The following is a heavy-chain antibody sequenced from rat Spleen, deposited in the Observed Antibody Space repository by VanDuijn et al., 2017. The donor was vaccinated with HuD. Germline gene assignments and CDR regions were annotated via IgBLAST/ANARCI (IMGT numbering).Heavy chain of an antibody. Sequence: EVQLVESGGGLVQPGNSLKLSCAASGFTFSDYAMAWVRQSPKKGLEWVASISHEGGRTYYGDSVKGRFTISRENAKSTLYLQMNSLKSEDTATYYCARHRAYWFADWGQGTLVTVSS. CDR3: ARHRAYWFAD. V-gene: IGHV5-22*01. J-gene: IGHJ3*01. CDR2: ISHEGGRT. CDR1: GFTFSDYA. D-gene: IGHD4-1*01.